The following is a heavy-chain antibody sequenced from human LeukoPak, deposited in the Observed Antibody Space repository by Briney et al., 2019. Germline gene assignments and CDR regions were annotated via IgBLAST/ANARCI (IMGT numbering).Heavy chain of an antibody. J-gene: IGHJ5*02. D-gene: IGHD2-15*01. CDR3: ARELGYCSGGSCQNWFDP. V-gene: IGHV1-2*02. CDR1: AYTFTGYY. Sequence: ASVKVSCKASAYTFTGYYMNWVRQAPGQGLEWVGWIDPNSGGTNYAQKFQGRVTMTRDTSISTAYMELSRLRSDDTAVYYCARELGYCSGGSCQNWFDPWGQGTLVTVSS. CDR2: IDPNSGGT.